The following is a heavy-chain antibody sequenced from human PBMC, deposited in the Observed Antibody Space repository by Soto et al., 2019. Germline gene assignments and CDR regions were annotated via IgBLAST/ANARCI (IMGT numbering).Heavy chain of an antibody. V-gene: IGHV1-2*02. Sequence: QAQLVQSGAEVKKPGASVKVSCEASGYTFTSYYMHWVRQAPGQGLEWMGWINPNSGDTNYAQKFRGRVTMTRDTSITTAYMEVKMLTSDDTAVYYCARQLAYCGGDFFTEPVDYWGQGTLVTVSS. CDR3: ARQLAYCGGDFFTEPVDY. CDR2: INPNSGDT. D-gene: IGHD2-21*02. CDR1: GYTFTSYY. J-gene: IGHJ4*02.